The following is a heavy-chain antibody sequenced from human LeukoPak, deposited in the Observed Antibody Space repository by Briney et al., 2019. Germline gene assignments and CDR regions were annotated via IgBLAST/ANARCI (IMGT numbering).Heavy chain of an antibody. V-gene: IGHV4-30-2*01. CDR3: ARIAEPLYYFDY. CDR1: GGSISSAGYS. Sequence: PSETLSFTCAVSGGSISSAGYSWSWIRQPPGKGLEWIGYIYQSGSTYYNPSLKSRVTISVDRSKSQFSLKLSSVTAADTAVYYCARIAEPLYYFDYWGQGTLVTVSS. CDR2: IYQSGST. J-gene: IGHJ4*02. D-gene: IGHD6-13*01.